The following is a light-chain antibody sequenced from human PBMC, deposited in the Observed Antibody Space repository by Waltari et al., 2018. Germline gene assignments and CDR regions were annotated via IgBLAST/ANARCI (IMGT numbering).Light chain of an antibody. Sequence: DIQMTQSPSSLSASVGDRVTITCRASQYVSTSLNWYHQKPGRAPKLLIYDASSLQSGVLSRFSGSGSGTDFTLTISSLQPEDFATFFCQQSHDFPYSFGQGTNLEIK. J-gene: IGKJ2*03. CDR3: QQSHDFPYS. CDR1: QYVSTS. CDR2: DAS. V-gene: IGKV1-39*01.